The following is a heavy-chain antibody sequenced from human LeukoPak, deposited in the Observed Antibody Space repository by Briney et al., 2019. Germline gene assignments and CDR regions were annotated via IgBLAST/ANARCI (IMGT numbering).Heavy chain of an antibody. J-gene: IGHJ4*02. V-gene: IGHV3-30*18. CDR1: GFTFSSYG. CDR2: ISYDGSDK. CDR3: AKATVDY. Sequence: PGGSLRLSCAASGFTFSSYGMHWVRQAPGKGLEWVALISYDGSDKGYADSVKGRFTISRDNSKNTLYLQMNSLRAEDTAVYYCAKATVDYWGQGTLVTVSS.